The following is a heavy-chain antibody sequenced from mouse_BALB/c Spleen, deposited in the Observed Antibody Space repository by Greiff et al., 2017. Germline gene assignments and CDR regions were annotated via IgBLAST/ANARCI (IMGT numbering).Heavy chain of an antibody. J-gene: IGHJ4*01. Sequence: EVKLVESGGGLVKPGGSLKLSCAASGFTFSSYAMSWVRQTPEKRLEWVASISSGGSTYYPDSVKGRFTISRDNARNILYLQMSSLRSEDTAMYYCARGITTAYYAMDYWGQGTSVTVSS. D-gene: IGHD1-2*01. CDR1: GFTFSSYA. V-gene: IGHV5-6-5*01. CDR3: ARGITTAYYAMDY. CDR2: ISSGGST.